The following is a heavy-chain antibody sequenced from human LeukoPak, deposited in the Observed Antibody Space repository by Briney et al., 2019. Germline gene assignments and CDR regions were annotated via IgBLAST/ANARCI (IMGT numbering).Heavy chain of an antibody. CDR1: GGSISSYY. Sequence: SETLSLTGTVSGGSISSYYWSWIRQPPGKGLEWIGYIYYSGSTNYNPSLKSRVTISVDTSKNQFSLKLSSVTAADTAVYYCARDRGVQHYYYYGMDVWGQGTTVTVSS. D-gene: IGHD3-10*01. CDR3: ARDRGVQHYYYYGMDV. J-gene: IGHJ6*02. V-gene: IGHV4-59*01. CDR2: IYYSGST.